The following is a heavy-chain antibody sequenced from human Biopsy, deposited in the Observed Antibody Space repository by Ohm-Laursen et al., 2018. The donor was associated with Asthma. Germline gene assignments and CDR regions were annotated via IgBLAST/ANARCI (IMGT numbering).Heavy chain of an antibody. CDR2: ISYDGSSI. D-gene: IGHD3-22*01. Sequence: SLRLSCAASGFSLSNFGMHWVRQAPGKGLEWVAVISYDGSSIYYADSVRGRFTISRDYSKNTLYLQMHSLRAEDTAVYHCARGDSSNWSHYYFDYWGQGTLVTVSS. CDR1: GFSLSNFG. CDR3: ARGDSSNWSHYYFDY. V-gene: IGHV3-30*03. J-gene: IGHJ4*02.